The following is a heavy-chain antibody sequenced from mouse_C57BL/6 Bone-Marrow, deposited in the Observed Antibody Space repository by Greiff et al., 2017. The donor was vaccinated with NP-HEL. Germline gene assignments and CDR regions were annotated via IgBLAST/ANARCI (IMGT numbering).Heavy chain of an antibody. Sequence: VQLQQSGPVLVKPGASVKMSCKASGYTFTDYYMNWVKQSHGKSLEWIGVINPYNGGTSYNQKFKGKATLTVDKSSSTAYMELNSLTSEDSAVYYCARRVYSNPYYYAMDYWGQGTSVTVSS. CDR2: INPYNGGT. J-gene: IGHJ4*01. V-gene: IGHV1-19*01. CDR3: ARRVYSNPYYYAMDY. D-gene: IGHD2-5*01. CDR1: GYTFTDYY.